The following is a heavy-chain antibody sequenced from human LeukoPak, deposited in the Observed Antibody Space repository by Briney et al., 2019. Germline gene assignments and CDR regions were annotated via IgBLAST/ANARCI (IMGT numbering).Heavy chain of an antibody. CDR3: ARRGGWFDP. D-gene: IGHD3-16*01. J-gene: IGHJ5*02. CDR2: IYHSGST. CDR1: GGSISSGGYS. Sequence: SQTLSLTCAVSGGSISSGGYSWSWIRQPPGKGLEWIGYIYHSGSTYYNPSLKSRVTISVDRSKNQFSLKLSSVTAADTAVYYCARRGGWFDPWGQGTLVTVSS. V-gene: IGHV4-30-2*01.